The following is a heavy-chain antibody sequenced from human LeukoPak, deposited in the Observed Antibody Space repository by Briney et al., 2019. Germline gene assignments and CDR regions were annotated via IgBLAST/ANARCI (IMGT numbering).Heavy chain of an antibody. CDR2: INPSGGST. J-gene: IGHJ4*02. D-gene: IGHD3-10*01. CDR3: ARDRDYYGSGSLPKDFDY. CDR1: GYTFTGYY. V-gene: IGHV1-46*01. Sequence: ASVKVSCKASGYTFTGYYTHWVRQAPGQGLEWMGIINPSGGSTSYAQKFQGRVTMTRDTSTRTVYMELSSLRSEDTAVYYCARDRDYYGSGSLPKDFDYWGQGTLVTVSS.